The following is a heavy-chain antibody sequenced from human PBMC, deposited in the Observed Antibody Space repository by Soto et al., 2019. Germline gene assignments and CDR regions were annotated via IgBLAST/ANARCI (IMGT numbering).Heavy chain of an antibody. D-gene: IGHD3-10*01. CDR2: ISGSGGST. V-gene: IGHV3-23*01. CDR3: AKGVAWFGEFDY. CDR1: GFTFSSYA. Sequence: EVQLLESEGGLVQPGGSLRLSCAVSGFTFSSYAMSWVSQDPGKGLEWVSAISGSGGSTYYADSVKGRFTISRDNSKNTLYLQMNSLRAEDTAVYYCAKGVAWFGEFDYWGQGTLVTVSS. J-gene: IGHJ4*02.